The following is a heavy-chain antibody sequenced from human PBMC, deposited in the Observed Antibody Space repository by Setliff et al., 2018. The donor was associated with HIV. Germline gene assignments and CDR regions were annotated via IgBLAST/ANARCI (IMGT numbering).Heavy chain of an antibody. CDR2: IYYSGST. CDR1: GDSISSSSYY. D-gene: IGHD3-3*01. CDR3: ARIFGDQGYYYGMDV. J-gene: IGHJ6*02. Sequence: PSETLSLTCSVSGDSISSSSYYWSWIRQPPGKGLEWIGYIYYSGSTNYNPSLKSRVTISVDTSKNQFSLKLSSVIAADTAVYYCARIFGDQGYYYGMDVWGQGTTVTVSS. V-gene: IGHV4-61*01.